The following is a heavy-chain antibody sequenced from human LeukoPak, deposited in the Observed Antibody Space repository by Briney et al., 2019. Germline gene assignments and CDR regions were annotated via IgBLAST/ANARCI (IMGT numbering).Heavy chain of an antibody. CDR1: GFSLSTSGMC. J-gene: IGHJ4*02. CDR3: ARIGSSGPTYYFDY. V-gene: IGHV2-70*11. D-gene: IGHD6-19*01. Sequence: ESGPALFKPTQTLTLTCTFSGFSLSTSGMCVSWIRQPPGKALEWLARIDWDDDKYYITSLKTRLTISKDTSKNQVVLTMTNMDPVDTATYYCARIGSSGPTYYFDYWGQGTLVTVSS. CDR2: IDWDDDK.